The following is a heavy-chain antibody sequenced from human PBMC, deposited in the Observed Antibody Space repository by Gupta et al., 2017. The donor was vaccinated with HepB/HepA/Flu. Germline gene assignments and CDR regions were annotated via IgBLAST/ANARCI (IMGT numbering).Heavy chain of an antibody. CDR3: ARDRFAVTAISYYYYGMDV. V-gene: IGHV3-33*01. D-gene: IGHD2-21*02. CDR2: IWYDGSNK. Sequence: QVQLVESGGGVVQPGRSLRLSCAASGFTFSSYAVHWVRQAPGKGLEWVAVIWYDGSNKFYADSVKGRFTISRDNSKNTLYLQMNSLRAEDTAVYYCARDRFAVTAISYYYYGMDVWGQGTTVTVSS. J-gene: IGHJ6*02. CDR1: GFTFSSYA.